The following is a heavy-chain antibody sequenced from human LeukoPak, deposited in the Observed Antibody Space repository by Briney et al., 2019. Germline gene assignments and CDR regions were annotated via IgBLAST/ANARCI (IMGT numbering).Heavy chain of an antibody. V-gene: IGHV1-69*04. D-gene: IGHD2-2*02. Sequence: ASLKVSCKASGGTFSSYTISWVRQTPGQGLECMGRIIPILGIANYARKFQGRVTITAEKSTSTAYMELSSLRSEDTAVYYCARDLVVVPAAIRLVYEGVFDYWGQGTLVTVSS. CDR2: IIPILGIA. J-gene: IGHJ4*02. CDR3: ARDLVVVPAAIRLVYEGVFDY. CDR1: GGTFSSYT.